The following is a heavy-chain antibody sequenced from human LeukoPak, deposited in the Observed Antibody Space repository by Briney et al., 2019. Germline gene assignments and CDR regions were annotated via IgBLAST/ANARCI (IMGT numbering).Heavy chain of an antibody. D-gene: IGHD3-3*01. CDR3: ATSGIGVFL. CDR2: INPNSGGT. CDR1: GYTFTGYY. Sequence: ASVKVSCKASGYTFTGYYMHWVGQAPGQGLEGMGWINPNSGGTNYAQTFQGRVTMTRDSSISKAYMELSRLRADDTAVYYCATSGIGVFLWGQGTLVTVSS. J-gene: IGHJ4*02. V-gene: IGHV1-2*02.